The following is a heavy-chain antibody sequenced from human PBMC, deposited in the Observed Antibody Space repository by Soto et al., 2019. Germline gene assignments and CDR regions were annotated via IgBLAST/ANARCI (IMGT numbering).Heavy chain of an antibody. V-gene: IGHV3-53*01. CDR2: LYDLDGS. Sequence: DVQLVESGGGLIQPGESLRLSCAASGFTISGKKYVAWVRQAPGKGLEWVSALYDLDGSFYAASVKGRFTTSSDSSKTTVYLRMNDLRPADPAVYYCATWHEREHAYDVWGQGTTVTVSS. J-gene: IGHJ3*01. CDR1: GFTISGKKY. CDR3: ATWHEREHAYDV. D-gene: IGHD1-1*01.